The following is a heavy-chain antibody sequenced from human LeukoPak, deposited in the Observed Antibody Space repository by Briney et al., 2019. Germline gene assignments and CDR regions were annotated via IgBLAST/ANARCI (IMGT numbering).Heavy chain of an antibody. D-gene: IGHD6-6*01. J-gene: IGHJ6*02. V-gene: IGHV4-39*01. CDR3: ARHSSSGKVGYYYGVDV. CDR1: GGSISSSSYY. Sequence: SETLSLTCTVSGGSISSSSYYWGWIRQPPGKGLEWIGNIYYSGSTYYNPSLKSRVTISVDTSKNQFSLKLSPVTAADTAVYYCARHSSSGKVGYYYGVDVWGQGTTVIVSS. CDR2: IYYSGST.